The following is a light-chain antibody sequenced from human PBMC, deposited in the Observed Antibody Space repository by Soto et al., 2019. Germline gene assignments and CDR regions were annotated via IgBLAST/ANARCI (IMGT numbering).Light chain of an antibody. V-gene: IGKV1-9*01. CDR3: QHLKSYPIT. J-gene: IGKJ5*01. CDR1: QGISSY. Sequence: DIQLTQSPSFLSVSVGDRVTITCRASQGISSYLAWYQQKPGKAPKLLIYGASTLQRGVSSRFSGSGSGTEFTLTISSLQPEDFATYYCQHLKSYPITFGQGTRLEIK. CDR2: GAS.